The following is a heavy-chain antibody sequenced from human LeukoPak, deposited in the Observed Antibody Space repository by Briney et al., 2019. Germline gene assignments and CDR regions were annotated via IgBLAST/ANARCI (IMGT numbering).Heavy chain of an antibody. Sequence: GGSLRLACAASGFTFSSYGMRWVRQAPGKGLEWGAVISYDGSNKYYADSVKGRFTISRDNSKNTLYLQMNSLRAEDTAVYYCAKDGIDDILTGYEDYYYYGMDVWGQGTTVTVSS. CDR3: AKDGIDDILTGYEDYYYYGMDV. D-gene: IGHD3-9*01. V-gene: IGHV3-30*18. CDR1: GFTFSSYG. CDR2: ISYDGSNK. J-gene: IGHJ6*02.